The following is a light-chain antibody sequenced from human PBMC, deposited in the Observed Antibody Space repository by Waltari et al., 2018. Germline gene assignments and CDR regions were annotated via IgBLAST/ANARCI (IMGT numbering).Light chain of an antibody. CDR2: WAS. Sequence: DIVMTQSPDSLAVSLGERATINCKSSQSVLYSSDNKNYLGWYQQKPGHPPKLLISWASTRESGVPDRFIGSGSGTDFTLTISSLQAEDVAVYYCQQYDSEPNNFVQGTKLEIE. V-gene: IGKV4-1*01. CDR3: QQYDSEPNN. J-gene: IGKJ2*01. CDR1: QSVLYSSDNKNY.